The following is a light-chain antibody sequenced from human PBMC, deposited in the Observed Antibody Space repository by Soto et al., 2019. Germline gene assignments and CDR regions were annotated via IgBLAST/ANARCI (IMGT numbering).Light chain of an antibody. CDR3: SSYTSSSTWV. Sequence: QSDLTQPASVSGSPGQSITISCTGTCSDVGGYNYVSWYQQHPGKAPKLMIYDVSNRPSGVSNRFSGSKSGNTASLTISGLQAEDEADYYCSSYTSSSTWVFGGGTKLTVL. CDR2: DVS. V-gene: IGLV2-14*01. J-gene: IGLJ3*02. CDR1: CSDVGGYNY.